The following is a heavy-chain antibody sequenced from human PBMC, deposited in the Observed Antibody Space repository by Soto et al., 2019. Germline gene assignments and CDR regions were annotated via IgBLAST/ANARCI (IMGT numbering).Heavy chain of an antibody. D-gene: IGHD3-3*01. CDR1: GGSISSSNW. CDR3: ARSYYDFWSGSGPRYNWFAP. J-gene: IGHJ5*02. CDR2: IYHSGST. Sequence: QVQLQESGPGLVKPSGTLSLTCAVSGGSISSSNWWSWVRQPPGKGLEWIGEIYHSGSTNYNPSLKSRVTISVDKSKNQFSLKLSSVTAADTAVYYCARSYYDFWSGSGPRYNWFAPWGQGTLVTVSS. V-gene: IGHV4-4*02.